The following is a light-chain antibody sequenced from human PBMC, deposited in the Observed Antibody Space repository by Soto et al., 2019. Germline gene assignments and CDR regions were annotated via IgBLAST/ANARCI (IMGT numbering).Light chain of an antibody. V-gene: IGLV2-14*01. Sequence: SALTQPASVSGSPGQSITISCTGTSSDIGRYNYVSWFQQHPGKVPKLVIFEVNYRPSGVSDRFSGSKSGNTASLTITGLQAEDEADYYCTSCITASTRCVFGSGTKVTVL. CDR2: EVN. CDR1: SSDIGRYNY. CDR3: TSCITASTRCV. J-gene: IGLJ1*01.